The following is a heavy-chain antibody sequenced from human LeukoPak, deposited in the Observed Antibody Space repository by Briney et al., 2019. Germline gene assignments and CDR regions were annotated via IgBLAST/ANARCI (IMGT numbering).Heavy chain of an antibody. CDR1: GYTFTSYG. V-gene: IGHV1-18*01. J-gene: IGHJ6*02. CDR3: ARDKCPSAVVAARNYYYYGMDV. Sequence: VASVKVSCKASGYTFTSYGISWVRQAPGQGLEWMGWISAYNGNTNYAQKLQGRVTMTTDTSTSTAYMELSRLRSDDTAVYYCARDKCPSAVVAARNYYYYGMDVWGQGTTVTVSS. D-gene: IGHD2-15*01. CDR2: ISAYNGNT.